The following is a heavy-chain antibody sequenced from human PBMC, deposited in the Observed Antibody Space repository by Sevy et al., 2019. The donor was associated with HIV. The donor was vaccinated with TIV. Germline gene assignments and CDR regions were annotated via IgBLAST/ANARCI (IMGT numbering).Heavy chain of an antibody. V-gene: IGHV1-8*01. CDR2: MNPNSGNT. CDR1: GYTFTSYD. D-gene: IGHD6-13*01. CDR3: SCQGYSGSWGYYYYGMDV. J-gene: IGHJ6*02. Sequence: ASVKVSCKASGYTFTSYDINWVRQATGQGLEWMGWMNPNSGNTGYAQKFQGRVTMTRNTSISTAYMELSSLRSEDTAVYYCSCQGYSGSWGYYYYGMDVWGQGTTVTVSS.